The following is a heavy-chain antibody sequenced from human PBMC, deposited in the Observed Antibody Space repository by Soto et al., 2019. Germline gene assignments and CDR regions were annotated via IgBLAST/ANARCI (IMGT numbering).Heavy chain of an antibody. Sequence: QVQLVESGGGVVQPGRSLRLSCAASGFTFSSYGMHWVRQAPGKGLEWVALISYDGSNKYYADSVKGRFTISRDNSKNTLYLQMNSLRAEDTAVYYCAKISGYSYGFPFEYRGQGTLVTVSS. J-gene: IGHJ4*02. V-gene: IGHV3-30*18. CDR2: ISYDGSNK. CDR3: AKISGYSYGFPFEY. CDR1: GFTFSSYG. D-gene: IGHD5-18*01.